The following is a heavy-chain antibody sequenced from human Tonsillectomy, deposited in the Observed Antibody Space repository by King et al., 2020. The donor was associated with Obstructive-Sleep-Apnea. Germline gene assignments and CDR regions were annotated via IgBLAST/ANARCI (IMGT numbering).Heavy chain of an antibody. CDR1: GFTFDDYA. J-gene: IGHJ4*02. CDR2: ISWNSGTI. CDR3: AKGGSRSY. V-gene: IGHV3-9*01. D-gene: IGHD6-13*01. Sequence: VQLVESGGGLVQPGRSLRLSCAVSGFTFDDYAMHWVRQAPGKGLEWVSGISWNSGTIDYADSVKGRFTISRDNAKSSLYLQMNSLGAEDTAFYYCAKGGSRSYWGQGTLVTVSS.